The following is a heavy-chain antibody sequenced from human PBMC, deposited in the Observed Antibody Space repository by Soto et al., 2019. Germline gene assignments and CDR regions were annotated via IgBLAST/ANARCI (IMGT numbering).Heavy chain of an antibody. CDR2: ISYDGSNK. V-gene: IGHV3-30-3*01. J-gene: IGHJ5*02. CDR3: ARAHGSSSGWFDP. CDR1: GFTFSSYA. Sequence: QVQLVESGGGVAQPGRSLRLSCAASGFTFSSYAMHWVRQAPGKGLEWVAVISYDGSNKYYADSVKGRFTISRDNSKNTLYLQMNSLRAEDTAVYYCARAHGSSSGWFDPWGQGTLVTVSS. D-gene: IGHD6-6*01.